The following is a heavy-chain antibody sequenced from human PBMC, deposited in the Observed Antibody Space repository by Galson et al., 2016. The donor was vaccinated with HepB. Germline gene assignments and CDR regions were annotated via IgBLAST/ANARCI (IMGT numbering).Heavy chain of an antibody. J-gene: IGHJ2*01. CDR1: GGSSTSYV. V-gene: IGHV1-69*13. CDR2: ITPMFGTT. Sequence: SVKVSCKASGGSSTSYVINWVRPAPGQGLEWMGGITPMFGTTYYAQKFQGRVAISADASTSTAYMELRSLRSDDTAVYYCAREDLGYWYFDLWGRGTLVTVSS. D-gene: IGHD7-27*01. CDR3: AREDLGYWYFDL.